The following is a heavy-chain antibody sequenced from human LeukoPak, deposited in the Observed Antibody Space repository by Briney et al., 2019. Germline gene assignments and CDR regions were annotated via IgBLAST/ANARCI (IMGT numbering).Heavy chain of an antibody. Sequence: GGSLRLSCAASGFTFSSYGMHWVRQAPGKGLEWVAVIWYDGSNKYYADSVKGRFTISRDNSKNTLYLQMNSLRAEDTAVYYCARGLQGGYDILTGYDYWGQGTLVTVSS. CDR3: ARGLQGGYDILTGYDY. V-gene: IGHV3-33*01. CDR1: GFTFSSYG. J-gene: IGHJ4*02. D-gene: IGHD3-9*01. CDR2: IWYDGSNK.